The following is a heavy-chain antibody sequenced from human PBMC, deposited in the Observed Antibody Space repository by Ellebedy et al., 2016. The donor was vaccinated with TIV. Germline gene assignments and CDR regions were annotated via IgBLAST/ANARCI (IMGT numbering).Heavy chain of an antibody. J-gene: IGHJ5*02. Sequence: MPGGSLRLSCTVSGDSISSSVYYWGWIRQPPGKGLVWIGSFAQSGSTSYNPSLTSRLTISVDTSKNQFSLKLSSVTAADTAIFYCARNSTVTTIGTWGQGALVTVSS. CDR3: ARNSTVTTIGT. CDR1: GDSISSSVYY. CDR2: FAQSGST. V-gene: IGHV4-39*01. D-gene: IGHD4-17*01.